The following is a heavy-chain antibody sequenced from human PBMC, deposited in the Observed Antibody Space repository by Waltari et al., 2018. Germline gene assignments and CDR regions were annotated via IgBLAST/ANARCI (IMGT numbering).Heavy chain of an antibody. D-gene: IGHD3-16*01. CDR1: GGPISRYY. J-gene: IGHJ5*02. V-gene: IGHV4-59*01. CDR3: ARDSGYDYVWGSPNWFDP. CDR2: IYYSGST. Sequence: QVQLQESGPGLVKPSETLSLTCTVSGGPISRYYWRWIRQPPGQGLEWIGYIYYSGSTNYNPSLKSRVTISVDTSKNQFSLKLSSVTAADTAVYYCARDSGYDYVWGSPNWFDPWGQGTLVTVSS.